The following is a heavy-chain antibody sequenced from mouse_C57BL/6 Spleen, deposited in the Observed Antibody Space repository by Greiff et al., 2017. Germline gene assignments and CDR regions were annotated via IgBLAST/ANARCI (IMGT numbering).Heavy chain of an antibody. Sequence: QVQLQQPGAELVRPGSSVKLSCKASGYTFTSYWMDWVKQRPGQGLEWIGNIYPSDSETHYNQKFKDKATLTVDKSSSTAYMQLSSLTSEDSAVYYCARNYDYDVWYFDYWGQVTTLTVSS. J-gene: IGHJ2*01. CDR1: GYTFTSYW. CDR3: ARNYDYDVWYFDY. CDR2: IYPSDSET. V-gene: IGHV1-61*01. D-gene: IGHD2-4*01.